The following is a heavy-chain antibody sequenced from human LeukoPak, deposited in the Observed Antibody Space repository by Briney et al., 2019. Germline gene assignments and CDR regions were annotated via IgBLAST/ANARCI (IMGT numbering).Heavy chain of an antibody. CDR1: GFTLSNVW. Sequence: GGSLRLSCAASGFTLSNVWMSWVRQGPGKGLEWVGRIKSKADGGTTDYAAPVKGRFTISRDDSKTTLYLQMNSLKTEDTAVYYCTTDRGVPGDVWGQGTTVTVSS. CDR2: IKSKADGGTT. V-gene: IGHV3-15*01. J-gene: IGHJ6*02. CDR3: TTDRGVPGDV. D-gene: IGHD2-2*01.